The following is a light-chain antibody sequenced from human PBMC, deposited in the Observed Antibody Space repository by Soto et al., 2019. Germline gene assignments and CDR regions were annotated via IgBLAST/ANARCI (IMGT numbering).Light chain of an antibody. CDR3: QQRSNWLYT. J-gene: IGKJ2*01. CDR1: QSVSSY. Sequence: EIVLTQSPATLSLSPGERATISCRASQSVSSYLAWYQQKPGQAPRLLIYDASNMATGIPARFSGSGSGTDFTLTISSLQPEDFAVYYCQQRSNWLYTFGQGTKLEIK. V-gene: IGKV3-11*01. CDR2: DAS.